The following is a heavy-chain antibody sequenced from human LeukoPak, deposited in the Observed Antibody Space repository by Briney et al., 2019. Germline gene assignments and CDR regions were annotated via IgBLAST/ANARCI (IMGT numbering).Heavy chain of an antibody. J-gene: IGHJ6*02. CDR3: ARGRYYGMDV. CDR2: VNSDGSNT. Sequence: GGSLRLSCAASGFTFTSYWMLWVRQAPGKGLVWVSRVNSDGSNTTYADSVKGRFTISRDNAKNTLYLQMNSLRAEDTAVYYCARGRYYGMDVWGQGTTVTVSS. V-gene: IGHV3-74*01. CDR1: GFTFTSYW.